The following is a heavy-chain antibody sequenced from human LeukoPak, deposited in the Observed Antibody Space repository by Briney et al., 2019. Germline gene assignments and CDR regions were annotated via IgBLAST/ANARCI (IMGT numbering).Heavy chain of an antibody. CDR2: ISSSSSYI. V-gene: IGHV3-21*01. J-gene: IGHJ4*02. CDR1: GFTFSSYS. CDR3: ARGYDILTGYDY. D-gene: IGHD3-9*01. Sequence: GTLRLSCAASGFTFSSYSMNWVRQAPGKGLEWVSSISSSSSYIYYADSVKGRFTISRDNAKNSLYLQINSLRAEDTAVYYCARGYDILTGYDYWGQGTLVTVSS.